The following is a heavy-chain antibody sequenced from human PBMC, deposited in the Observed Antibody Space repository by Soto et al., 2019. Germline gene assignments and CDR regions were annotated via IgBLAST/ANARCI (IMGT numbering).Heavy chain of an antibody. J-gene: IGHJ4*02. CDR3: ARDKGSHDY. Sequence: QVQLVQSGAEVKKPGASVKVSCKTSGYTFTIFGISWVRQAPGQGLEWLGWITAYNGNTVSAPKVEGRVTLTTDTSTTTAYMELRSLTSNETVVYYCARDKGSHDYWCQGNRVSVSS. CDR1: GYTFTIFG. V-gene: IGHV1-18*01. CDR2: ITAYNGNT.